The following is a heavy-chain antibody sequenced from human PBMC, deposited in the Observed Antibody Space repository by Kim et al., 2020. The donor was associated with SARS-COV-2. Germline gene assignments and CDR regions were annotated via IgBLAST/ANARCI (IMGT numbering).Heavy chain of an antibody. Sequence: STIYYADSVKGRLTISRDNAKNSLYLQMNSLSAEDTAVYYCARGGTVGGYWGHGTLVTVSS. J-gene: IGHJ4*01. CDR3: ARGGTVGGY. D-gene: IGHD3-10*01. V-gene: IGHV3-48*03. CDR2: STI.